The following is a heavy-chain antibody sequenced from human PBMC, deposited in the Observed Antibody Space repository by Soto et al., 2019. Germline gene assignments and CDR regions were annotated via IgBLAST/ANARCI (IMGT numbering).Heavy chain of an antibody. CDR2: INAGNGNT. J-gene: IGHJ4*02. CDR1: GGTFSSYA. D-gene: IGHD3-10*01. V-gene: IGHV1-3*01. CDR3: ARGGPPIDY. Sequence: GASVKVSCKASGGTFSSYAISWVRQAPGQRLEWMGWINAGNGNTKYSQKFQGRVTITRDTSASTAYMELSSLRSEDTAVYYCARGGPPIDYWGQGTLVTVSS.